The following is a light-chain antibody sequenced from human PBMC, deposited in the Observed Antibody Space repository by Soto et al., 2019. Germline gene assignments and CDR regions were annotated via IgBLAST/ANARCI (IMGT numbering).Light chain of an antibody. CDR2: GAS. Sequence: IVMTQSPATLSVSPGERATLSCRASQSVSSNLAWYQQKPGQAPRLLIYGASTRATGIPARFSGSGSGTEFTLTISSLQSEDFAVYYCQQYNNWPLFFGGGTKVDIK. CDR3: QQYNNWPLF. V-gene: IGKV3-15*01. CDR1: QSVSSN. J-gene: IGKJ4*01.